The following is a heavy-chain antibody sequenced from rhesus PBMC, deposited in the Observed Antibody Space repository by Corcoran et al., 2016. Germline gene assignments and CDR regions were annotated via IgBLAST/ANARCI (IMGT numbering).Heavy chain of an antibody. V-gene: IGHV4-99*01. CDR3: ARLGGYSYLDY. CDR1: GYSISSGYY. CDR2: ISGSSGST. Sequence: QVQLQESGPGLVKPSETLSLTCAVSGYSISSGYYWGWIREPPGKGLEYIGYISGSSGSTYYNPSLKRRVTISKDTSKNQFSLKLSSVTAADTAVYYCARLGGYSYLDYWGQGVLVTVSS. J-gene: IGHJ4*01. D-gene: IGHD5-42*01.